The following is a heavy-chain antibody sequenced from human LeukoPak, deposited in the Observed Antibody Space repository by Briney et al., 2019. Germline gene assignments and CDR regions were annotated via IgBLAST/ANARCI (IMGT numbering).Heavy chain of an antibody. CDR2: ISYDGSNK. CDR3: ARRMGATPVGNAFDI. D-gene: IGHD1-26*01. V-gene: IGHV3-30-3*01. CDR1: GFTFSNYW. J-gene: IGHJ3*02. Sequence: GGSLRLSCAASGFTFSNYWMHWVRQAPGKGLEWMAIISYDGSNKDCADSVKGRFTISRDNSKNTLYLQVNGLRTEDTAVYYCARRMGATPVGNAFDIWGQGTMVTVSS.